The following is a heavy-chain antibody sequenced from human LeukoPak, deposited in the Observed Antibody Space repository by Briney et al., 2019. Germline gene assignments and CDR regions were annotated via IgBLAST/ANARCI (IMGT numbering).Heavy chain of an antibody. V-gene: IGHV3-23*01. CDR1: GFTFSSYA. D-gene: IGHD3-3*01. CDR3: AVHDFWSGSLRPFDY. CDR2: ISGSGGST. J-gene: IGHJ4*02. Sequence: GGSLRLSCAASGFTFSSYAMSWVRQAPGKGLEWVSAISGSGGSTYYADSVKGRFTISRDNSKNTLYLQMNSLRAEDTAVYYCAVHDFWSGSLRPFDYWGQGTLVTVSS.